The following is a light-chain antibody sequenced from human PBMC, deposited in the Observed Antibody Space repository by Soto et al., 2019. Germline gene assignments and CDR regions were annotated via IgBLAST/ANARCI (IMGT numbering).Light chain of an antibody. CDR1: ESVSSH. V-gene: IGKV3-11*01. CDR3: QQRSNWPPFT. CDR2: EAS. Sequence: EIVLTQSPATLSLSPGERATLSCRASESVSSHLAWYQQKPGQAPRLLIYEASNRATGIPARFSGSGSGTAFSLAISSLQPDDFALYYCQQRSNWPPFTFGPGTKVEIK. J-gene: IGKJ3*01.